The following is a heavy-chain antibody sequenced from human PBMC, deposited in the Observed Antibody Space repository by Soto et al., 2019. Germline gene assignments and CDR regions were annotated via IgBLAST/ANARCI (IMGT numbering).Heavy chain of an antibody. J-gene: IGHJ4*02. Sequence: SETLSLPCAVFGGSISSGGYSWSWIRQPPGKGLEWIGYIYHSGSTYYNPSLKSRVTISVDRSKNQFSLKLSSVTAADTAVYYCARTRPTHYYFDYWGQGTLVTVSS. CDR2: IYHSGST. CDR3: ARTRPTHYYFDY. V-gene: IGHV4-30-2*01. CDR1: GGSISSGGYS.